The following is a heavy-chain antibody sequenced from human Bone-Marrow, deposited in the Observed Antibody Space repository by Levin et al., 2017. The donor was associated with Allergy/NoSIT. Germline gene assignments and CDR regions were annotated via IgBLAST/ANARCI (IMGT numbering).Heavy chain of an antibody. J-gene: IGHJ4*02. CDR3: AKDQDSSGWYGADYFDS. Sequence: GESLKISRAASGFTFSSHAMSWVRQAPGKGLEWVSLITGSSSSTYYADSVKGRFTISRDNSKNTLYLHMNSLRADDTAVYYCAKDQDSSGWYGADYFDSWGQGVLVTVSS. CDR1: GFTFSSHA. CDR2: ITGSSSST. V-gene: IGHV3-23*01. D-gene: IGHD6-19*01.